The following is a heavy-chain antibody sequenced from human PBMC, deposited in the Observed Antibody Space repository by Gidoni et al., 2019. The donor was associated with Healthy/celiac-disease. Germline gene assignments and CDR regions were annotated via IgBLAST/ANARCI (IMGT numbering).Heavy chain of an antibody. CDR3: AKADSYDFWSGSGGYFDY. CDR1: GFTFDDYA. J-gene: IGHJ4*02. D-gene: IGHD3-3*01. Sequence: EVQLVESGGGLVQHGRSLRLSCAASGFTFDDYAMHWVRQAPGKGLEWVSGIRWNSGSIGYADSVKGRFTISRDNAKNSLYLQMNSLRAEDTALYYCAKADSYDFWSGSGGYFDYWGQGTLVTVSS. V-gene: IGHV3-9*01. CDR2: IRWNSGSI.